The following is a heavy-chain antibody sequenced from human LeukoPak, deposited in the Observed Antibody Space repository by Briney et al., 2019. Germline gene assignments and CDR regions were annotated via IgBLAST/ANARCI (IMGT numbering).Heavy chain of an antibody. CDR3: TRGYSGRSVYAFDI. D-gene: IGHD1-26*01. Sequence: GGSLRLSCAASGFTFSDHYVDWVRQPPGKGLEWVGRSGNKASRYTTEYAASVKGRFTISRDESKNSLYLQMNSLKTEDTAVYHCTRGYSGRSVYAFDIWGQGTMVTVSS. CDR2: SGNKASRYTT. J-gene: IGHJ3*02. V-gene: IGHV3-72*01. CDR1: GFTFSDHY.